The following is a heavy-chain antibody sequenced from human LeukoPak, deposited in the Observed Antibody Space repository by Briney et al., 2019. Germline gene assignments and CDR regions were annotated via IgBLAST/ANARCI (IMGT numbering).Heavy chain of an antibody. Sequence: GGSLRLSCAASGFTVSSNYMNWVRQAPGKGLEWVSSISTGGSSIYYADSVKGRFTISRDNAKNSLYLQMNSLRAEDTAVYYCARGSYMVRGVIITTFDYWGQGTLVTVSS. CDR1: GFTVSSNY. V-gene: IGHV3-21*01. J-gene: IGHJ4*02. CDR2: ISTGGSSI. D-gene: IGHD3-10*01. CDR3: ARGSYMVRGVIITTFDY.